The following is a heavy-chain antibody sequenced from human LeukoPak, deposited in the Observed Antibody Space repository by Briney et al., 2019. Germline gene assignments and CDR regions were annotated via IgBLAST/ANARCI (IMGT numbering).Heavy chain of an antibody. CDR2: INHSGST. D-gene: IGHD3-10*01. V-gene: IGHV4-34*01. Sequence: SETLSLTCAVYGGSFSGYYWSWIRQPPGKGLEWIGEINHSGSTNYNPSLKSRVTISVDTSKNQFSLKLSSVTAADTAVYYCARGVLVWFGRHRNWYFDLWGRGTLVTVSS. CDR3: ARGVLVWFGRHRNWYFDL. J-gene: IGHJ2*01. CDR1: GGSFSGYY.